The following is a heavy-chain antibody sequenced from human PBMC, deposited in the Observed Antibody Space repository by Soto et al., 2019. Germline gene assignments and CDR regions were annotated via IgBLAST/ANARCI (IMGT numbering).Heavy chain of an antibody. CDR1: GGSFSGYY. Sequence: QVQLQQWGAGLLKPSETLSLTCAVYGGSFSGYYWSWIRQSPGKGLEWIGEINHSGSTNYNPSLKSLVTISVDTPKNQFSLKLSAVTAADTAVYYCARYHYYYYGMDVWGQGTTVTVSS. CDR2: INHSGST. V-gene: IGHV4-34*01. CDR3: ARYHYYYYGMDV. J-gene: IGHJ6*02.